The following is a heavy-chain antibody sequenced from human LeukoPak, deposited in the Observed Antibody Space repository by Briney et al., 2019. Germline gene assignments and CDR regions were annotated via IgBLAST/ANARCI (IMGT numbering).Heavy chain of an antibody. CDR3: ARDAPTDYYDSSGYYSDAFDI. D-gene: IGHD3-22*01. Sequence: GGSLRLSCAASGFTVSSNYMSWVRQAPGKGLEWVSVIYSGGSTYYADSVKGRFTISRDNSKNTLYLQMNSLRAEDTAVYYCARDAPTDYYDSSGYYSDAFDIWGQGTMVTVPS. CDR2: IYSGGST. V-gene: IGHV3-53*01. J-gene: IGHJ3*02. CDR1: GFTVSSNY.